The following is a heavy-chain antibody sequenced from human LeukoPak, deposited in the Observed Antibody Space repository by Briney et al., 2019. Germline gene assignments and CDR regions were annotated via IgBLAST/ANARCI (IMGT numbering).Heavy chain of an antibody. CDR2: INPSGGST. CDR3: ASTLIPARRYYYYMDV. D-gene: IGHD6-6*01. J-gene: IGHJ6*03. Sequence: GASVKVSCKASGYTFTNYYIHWVRQAPGQGLEWMGLINPSGGSTSYAQKFQGRVTMTRDMSTSTVYMELSSLRSEDTAVYYCASTLIPARRYYYYMDVWGKGTTITVSS. V-gene: IGHV1-46*01. CDR1: GYTFTNYY.